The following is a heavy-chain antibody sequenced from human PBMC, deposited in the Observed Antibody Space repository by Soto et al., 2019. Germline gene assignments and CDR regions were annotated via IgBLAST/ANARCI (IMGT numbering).Heavy chain of an antibody. Sequence: GGSLRLSCAASGFTFSSYGMHWVRQAPGKGLAWVAVIWYDGSNKYYADSVKGRFTISRDTSKNTLYLQMNSLRAEDTAVYYCARDRTTVTTSYMDVWGKGTTVTVSS. V-gene: IGHV3-33*01. CDR1: GFTFSSYG. D-gene: IGHD4-17*01. J-gene: IGHJ6*03. CDR3: ARDRTTVTTSYMDV. CDR2: IWYDGSNK.